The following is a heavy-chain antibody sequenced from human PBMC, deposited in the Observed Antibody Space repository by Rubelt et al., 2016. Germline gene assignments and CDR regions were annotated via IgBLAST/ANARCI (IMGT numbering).Heavy chain of an antibody. CDR1: GDSISSYY. J-gene: IGHJ5*02. V-gene: IGHV4-59*08. Sequence: QVQLQESGPGLVKPSETLSLTCTVSGDSISSYYWSWIRQPPGKGLEWIGYIYNSGSTNYNPSLKSRVTISVDTSKNQFSWKLRSGTAADTAVYYCARQKTDSSGWYYWFDPWGQGTLVTVSS. CDR2: IYNSGST. D-gene: IGHD6-19*01. CDR3: ARQKTDSSGWYYWFDP.